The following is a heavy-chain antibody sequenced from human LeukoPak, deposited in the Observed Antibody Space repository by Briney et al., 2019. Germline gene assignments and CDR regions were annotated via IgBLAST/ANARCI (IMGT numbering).Heavy chain of an antibody. CDR1: GYTFSDYG. CDR3: ARGRYYGSGSYYIS. V-gene: IGHV1-18*04. Sequence: ASVKVSCKASGYTFSDYGITWVRQAPGQGLEWMGWISPYNGNTSSAEKFQGRVSMTTDTSTKTAYMELRSLRSDDTAVYFCARGRYYGSGSYYISWGQGTLVTVSS. CDR2: ISPYNGNT. J-gene: IGHJ4*02. D-gene: IGHD3-10*01.